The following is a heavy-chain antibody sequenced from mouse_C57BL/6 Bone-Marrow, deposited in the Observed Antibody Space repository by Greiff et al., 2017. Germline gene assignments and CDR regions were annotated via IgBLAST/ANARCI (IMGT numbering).Heavy chain of an antibody. D-gene: IGHD1-1*01. Sequence: EVQGVESGGGLVQPKGSLKLSCAASGFSFNTYAMNWVRQAPGKGLEWVARIRSKSNNYATYYADSVKDRFTISRDDSESMLYLQMNNLKTEDTAMYYCVRQGYGSSHWYFDVWGTGTTVTVSS. CDR1: GFSFNTYA. CDR3: VRQGYGSSHWYFDV. CDR2: IRSKSNNYAT. J-gene: IGHJ1*03. V-gene: IGHV10-1*01.